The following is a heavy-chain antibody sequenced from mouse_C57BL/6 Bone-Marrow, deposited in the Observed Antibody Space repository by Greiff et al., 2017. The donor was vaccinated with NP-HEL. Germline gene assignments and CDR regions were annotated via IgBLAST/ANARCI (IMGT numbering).Heavy chain of an antibody. CDR2: ISSGGSYT. Sequence: EVMLVESGGDLVKPGGSLKLSCAASGFTFSSYGMSWVRQTPDKRLEWVATISSGGSYTYYPDSVKGRFTISRDNAKNTQYLQMSSLKSEDTAMYYCARRGVTSSWFAYWGQGTLVTVSA. J-gene: IGHJ3*01. CDR1: GFTFSSYG. CDR3: ARRGVTSSWFAY. D-gene: IGHD2-5*01. V-gene: IGHV5-6*02.